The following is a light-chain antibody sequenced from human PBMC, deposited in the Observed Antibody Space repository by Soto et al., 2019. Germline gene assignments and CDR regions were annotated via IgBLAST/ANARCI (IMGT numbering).Light chain of an antibody. J-gene: IGKJ4*01. CDR1: QSVSTN. CDR3: QQRGDWPRLT. Sequence: EIVMTQSPATLSVSPGERATLSCRASQSVSTNLAWYQQKPGQAPRLLIYDASNRATGIPARFSASGSGTDFTLTISRLEPEDFAVYYCQQRGDWPRLTFGGGTKVDIK. V-gene: IGKV3-11*01. CDR2: DAS.